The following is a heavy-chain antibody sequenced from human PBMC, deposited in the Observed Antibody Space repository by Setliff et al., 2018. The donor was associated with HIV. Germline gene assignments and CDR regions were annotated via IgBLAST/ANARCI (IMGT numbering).Heavy chain of an antibody. D-gene: IGHD3-10*01. V-gene: IGHV4-59*12. CDR2: IDSNGRP. CDR3: ARDRHTSGLGSYGP. J-gene: IGHJ5*02. Sequence: SETLSLTCIVSGAGISGYSWSWIRQPPGKGLEWIGDIDSNGRPNYNTSLKGRVAISVDTSRNQFSLRVTSVTAADTAVYFCARDRHTSGLGSYGPWGPGILVTVSS. CDR1: GAGISGYS.